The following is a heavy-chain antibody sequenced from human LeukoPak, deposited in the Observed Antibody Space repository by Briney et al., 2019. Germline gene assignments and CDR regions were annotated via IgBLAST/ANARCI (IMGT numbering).Heavy chain of an antibody. D-gene: IGHD3-22*01. Sequence: GASVKVSCKASGYTFAGYYMHWVRQAPGQGLEWMGWINPNSGGTNCAQKFQGRVTMTRDTSISTAYMELSRLRSDDTAVYYCARGSQRNYYDSSGYFDYWGQGTLVTVSS. CDR3: ARGSQRNYYDSSGYFDY. J-gene: IGHJ4*02. CDR1: GYTFAGYY. CDR2: INPNSGGT. V-gene: IGHV1-2*02.